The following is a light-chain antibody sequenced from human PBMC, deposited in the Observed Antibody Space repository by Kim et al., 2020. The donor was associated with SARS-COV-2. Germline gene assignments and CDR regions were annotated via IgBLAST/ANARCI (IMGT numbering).Light chain of an antibody. CDR2: GAS. CDR3: QQYNNWPPYT. V-gene: IGKV3-15*01. Sequence: VSPGERSTLSCRASQSVSSDLAWYQQKPGQAPRLLIYGASTRATGIPARFSGSGSGTEFTLTISSLQSEDFALYYCQQYNNWPPYTFGQGTKLEI. CDR1: QSVSSD. J-gene: IGKJ2*01.